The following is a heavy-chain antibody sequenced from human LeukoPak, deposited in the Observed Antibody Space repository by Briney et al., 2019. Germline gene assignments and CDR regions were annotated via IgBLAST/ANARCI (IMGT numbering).Heavy chain of an antibody. D-gene: IGHD2-8*02. CDR1: GFILDHFG. CDR3: ARDLTYCTGGMCYFTAVADS. V-gene: IGHV3-20*04. CDR2: INWDSTST. Sequence: PGGSLRLSCATSGFILDHFGMNWVRQVPGKGLEWVSGINWDSTSTNYVDSVRGRFTISRDNAKNSLYLQMNSLRVEDTAFYYCARDLTYCTGGMCYFTAVADSWGQGTLVTVSS. J-gene: IGHJ4*02.